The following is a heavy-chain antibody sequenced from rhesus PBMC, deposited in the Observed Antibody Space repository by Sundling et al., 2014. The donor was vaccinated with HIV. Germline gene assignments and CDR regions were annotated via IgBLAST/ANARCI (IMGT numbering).Heavy chain of an antibody. CDR2: IYGNSAST. CDR1: GGSISSKY. D-gene: IGHD3-28*01. V-gene: IGHV4-143*01. CDR3: ARGFTMNRYFDY. J-gene: IGHJ4*01. Sequence: QVQVQESGPGLVKPSETLSLTCGVSGGSISSKYWSWIRQPPGKGLEWIGSIYGNSASTYYNPSLKSRVTISKDTSKNQFSLKLSSVTAADTAVYYCARGFTMNRYFDYWGQGVLVTVSS.